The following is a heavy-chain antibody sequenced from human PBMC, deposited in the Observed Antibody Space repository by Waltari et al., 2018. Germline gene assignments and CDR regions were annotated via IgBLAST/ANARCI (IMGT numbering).Heavy chain of an antibody. D-gene: IGHD6-19*01. J-gene: IGHJ3*02. Sequence: QVQLQESGPGLVKPSETLSLPCTVSGSSISSYYWSCIRQPPGKGLEWIGYIYYSGSTNYNPSLKSRVTISVDTSKNQFSLKLSSVTAADTAVYYCARDLTGYSSGLDAFDIWGQGTMVTVSS. CDR1: GSSISSYY. CDR2: IYYSGST. CDR3: ARDLTGYSSGLDAFDI. V-gene: IGHV4-59*01.